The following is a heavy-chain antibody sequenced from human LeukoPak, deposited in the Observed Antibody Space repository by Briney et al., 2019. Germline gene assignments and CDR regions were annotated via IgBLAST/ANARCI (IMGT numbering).Heavy chain of an antibody. CDR2: MNPNSGNT. D-gene: IGHD3-3*01. CDR1: GYTFTSFD. Sequence: GSVKVSCKASGYTFTSFDINWVRQATGQGLEWMGWMNPNSGNTGYAQKFQGRVTMTRNTSISTAYMELSSLRSEDTAVYYCARPNSVLRFLEWPKGGYYYYYMDVWGKGTTVTVSS. CDR3: ARPNSVLRFLEWPKGGYYYYYMDV. V-gene: IGHV1-8*01. J-gene: IGHJ6*03.